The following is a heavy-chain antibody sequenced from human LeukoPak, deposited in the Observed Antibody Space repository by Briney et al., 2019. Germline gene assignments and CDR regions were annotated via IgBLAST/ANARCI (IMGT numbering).Heavy chain of an antibody. J-gene: IGHJ4*02. V-gene: IGHV4-31*03. Sequence: PSETLSLTCTVSGVSVTNGGYYWTRIRQFPGRGLEWIGFFYSTESTYYNPSLKSRVTISLDSSKNQFSLRLTSTTAADTAVYFCARGSGGHDYGSYYFDYWGQGTLATVSS. D-gene: IGHD4/OR15-4a*01. CDR2: FYSTEST. CDR1: GVSVTNGGYY. CDR3: ARGSGGHDYGSYYFDY.